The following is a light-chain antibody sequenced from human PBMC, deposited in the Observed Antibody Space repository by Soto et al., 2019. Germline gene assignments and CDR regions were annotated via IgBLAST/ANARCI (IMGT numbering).Light chain of an antibody. V-gene: IGKV1-5*01. CDR2: EAS. CDR3: QQYTNFPLT. CDR1: QSIGSG. J-gene: IGKJ4*01. Sequence: DIQMTQSPSTLSASVGDRVTITCGPGQSIGSGLAWYQQKPGKAPKLLIHEASLLESGVPSRFSGSESGTEFTLTISGLHPDDFATYYCQQYTNFPLTFGGGTTVEIK.